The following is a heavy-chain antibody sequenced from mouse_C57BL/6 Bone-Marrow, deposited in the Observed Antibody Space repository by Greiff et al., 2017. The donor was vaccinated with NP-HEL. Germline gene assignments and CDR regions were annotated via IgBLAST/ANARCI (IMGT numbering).Heavy chain of an antibody. Sequence: EVQLVESGGGLVKPGGSLKLSCAASGFTFSDYGMHWVRQAPEKGLEWVAYISSGSSTIYYADTVQGRFTLSRAHAQNTLYLQMTSLRSEDTAMYYCARHGSSLSYAARDYWGKGTSVTVSS. D-gene: IGHD1-1*01. V-gene: IGHV5-17*01. CDR3: ARHGSSLSYAARDY. CDR2: ISSGSSTI. CDR1: GFTFSDYG. J-gene: IGHJ4*01.